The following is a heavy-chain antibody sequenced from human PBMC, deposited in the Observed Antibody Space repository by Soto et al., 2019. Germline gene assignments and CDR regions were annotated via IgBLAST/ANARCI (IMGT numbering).Heavy chain of an antibody. CDR2: IYPGDSDT. CDR3: ARRRNVSSSPYYYYGMDV. CDR1: GYSFTSYW. D-gene: IGHD6-6*01. Sequence: GESLKISCKGSGYSFTSYWSGWVRQMPGKGLEWMGIIYPGDSDTRYSPSFQGQVTISADKSISTAYLQWSSLKASDTAMYYCARRRNVSSSPYYYYGMDVWGQGTTVTVSS. V-gene: IGHV5-51*01. J-gene: IGHJ6*02.